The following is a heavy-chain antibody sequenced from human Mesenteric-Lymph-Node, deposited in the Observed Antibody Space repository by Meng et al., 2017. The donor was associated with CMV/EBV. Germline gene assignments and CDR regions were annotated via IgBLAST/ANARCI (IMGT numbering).Heavy chain of an antibody. V-gene: IGHV4-31*02. CDR2: IYYSGST. D-gene: IGHD3-3*02. Sequence: TGSGGSISSGGYYWSWIRQHPGKGLEWIGYIYYSGSTYYNPSLKSRVTISVDTSKNQFSLKLSSVTAADTAVYYCARDRVLGSGFDPWGQGTLVTVSS. CDR1: GGSISSGGYY. J-gene: IGHJ5*02. CDR3: ARDRVLGSGFDP.